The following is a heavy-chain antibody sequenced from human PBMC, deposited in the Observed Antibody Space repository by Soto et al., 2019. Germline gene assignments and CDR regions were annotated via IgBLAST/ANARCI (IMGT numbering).Heavy chain of an antibody. CDR2: INPNSGGT. Sequence: GASVKVSCKASGYTFTGYYMHWVRQAPGQGLEWMGWINPNSGGTNYAQKFQGRVTMTRGTSISTAYMELSRLRSDDTAVYYCARADSSGWYGPVDYWGQGTLVTVSS. D-gene: IGHD6-19*01. J-gene: IGHJ4*02. CDR3: ARADSSGWYGPVDY. V-gene: IGHV1-2*02. CDR1: GYTFTGYY.